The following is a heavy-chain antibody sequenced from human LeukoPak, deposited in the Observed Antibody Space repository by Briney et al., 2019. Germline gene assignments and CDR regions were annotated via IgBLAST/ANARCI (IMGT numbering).Heavy chain of an antibody. V-gene: IGHV4-34*01. CDR3: AGNIAARLDY. J-gene: IGHJ4*02. CDR1: GGSISSYY. Sequence: SETLSLTCTVSGGSISSYYWSRIRQPPGKGLEWIGEIDHSGSTNYNPSLKSRVTISVDTSKNQFSLKLSSVTAADTAVYYCAGNIAARLDYWGQGTLVTVSS. D-gene: IGHD6-6*01. CDR2: IDHSGST.